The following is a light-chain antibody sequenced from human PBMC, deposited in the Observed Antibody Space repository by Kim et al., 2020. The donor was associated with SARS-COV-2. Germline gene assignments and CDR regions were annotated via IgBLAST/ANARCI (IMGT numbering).Light chain of an antibody. V-gene: IGLV2-8*01. J-gene: IGLJ1*01. Sequence: GQAVTISCTGTSSDVAFNNYVSWYQLHPNKAPKLMIYEVRKRPSVAPERFSGTYAGNTASLTVSGLQAEDEADYCGSSYAGSNNYVFGTGTKVTVL. CDR1: SSDVAFNNY. CDR2: EVR. CDR3: SSYAGSNNYV.